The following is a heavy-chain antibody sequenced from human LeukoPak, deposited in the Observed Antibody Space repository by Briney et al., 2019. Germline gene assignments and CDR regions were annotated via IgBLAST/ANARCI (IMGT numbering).Heavy chain of an antibody. D-gene: IGHD3-22*01. J-gene: IGHJ6*02. V-gene: IGHV1-69*01. Sequence: SVKVSCKASGGTFSSYAISWVRQAPGQGLEWMGGIIPIFGTANYAQKFQGRVTVTADESTSTAYMELSSLRSEDTAVYYCARTRYYYDSSGYGYYYYGMDVWGQGTTVTVSS. CDR2: IIPIFGTA. CDR1: GGTFSSYA. CDR3: ARTRYYYDSSGYGYYYYGMDV.